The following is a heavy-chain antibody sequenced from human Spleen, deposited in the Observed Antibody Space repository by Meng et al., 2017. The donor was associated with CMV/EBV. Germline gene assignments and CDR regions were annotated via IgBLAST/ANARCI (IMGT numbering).Heavy chain of an antibody. CDR1: GFTFSSYG. CDR2: IRYDGSNK. CDR3: AREREGGYSGYDSAY. V-gene: IGHV3-30*02. Sequence: GGSLRLSCAASGFTFSSYGMHWVRQAPGKGLEWVAFIRYDGSNKYYADSVKGRFTISRDNSKNTLYLQISSLRAEDTAVYYCAREREGGYSGYDSAYWGQGTLVTVSS. D-gene: IGHD5-12*01. J-gene: IGHJ4*02.